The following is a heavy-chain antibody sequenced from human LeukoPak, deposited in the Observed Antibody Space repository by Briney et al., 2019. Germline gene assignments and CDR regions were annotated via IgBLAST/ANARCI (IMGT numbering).Heavy chain of an antibody. CDR1: GYTFTGYY. D-gene: IGHD3-10*01. CDR3: ARVGITMVRGVVDV. Sequence: ASVNVSCKASGYTFTGYYMHWVRQAPGQGLEGMGWINPNSGGTNYAQKFQGRVTMTRDTSISTAYMELSRLRSDDTAVYYCARVGITMVRGVVDVWGQGTTVTVSS. V-gene: IGHV1-2*02. CDR2: INPNSGGT. J-gene: IGHJ6*02.